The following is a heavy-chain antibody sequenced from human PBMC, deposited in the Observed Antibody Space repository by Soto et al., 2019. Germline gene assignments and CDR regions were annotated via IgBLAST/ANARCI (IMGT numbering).Heavy chain of an antibody. D-gene: IGHD6-19*01. CDR1: GFTFSSYG. CDR2: ISYDGSNK. Sequence: QVPLVESGGGVVQPGRSLRLSCAASGFTFSSYGMHWVRQAPGKGLEWVAVISYDGSNKYYADSVKGRFTISRDNSKNTLYVQMNSLRAEDTAVYYCAKDRGWLAERYYYGMDVWGQGTTVTVSS. CDR3: AKDRGWLAERYYYGMDV. J-gene: IGHJ6*02. V-gene: IGHV3-30*18.